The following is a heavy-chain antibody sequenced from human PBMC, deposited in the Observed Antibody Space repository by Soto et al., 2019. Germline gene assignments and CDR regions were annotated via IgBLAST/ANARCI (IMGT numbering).Heavy chain of an antibody. V-gene: IGHV4-39*02. CDR3: ARDLWGYCGTDCYPLDV. Sequence: SETLSLTCTASGGSISSSSYYWGWIRQPPGKGLEWIGSIYYSGSTYYNPSLKSRVTISVDTSKNQFSLKVSSVTAADTAVYYCARDLWGYCGTDCYPLDVWGQGTTVTVSS. J-gene: IGHJ6*02. CDR1: GGSISSSSYY. D-gene: IGHD2-21*02. CDR2: IYYSGST.